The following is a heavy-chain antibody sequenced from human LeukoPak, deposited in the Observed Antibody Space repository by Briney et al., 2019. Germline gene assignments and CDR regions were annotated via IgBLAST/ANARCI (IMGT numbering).Heavy chain of an antibody. V-gene: IGHV3-48*01. Sequence: PGGSLRLSCAASGFTFSSYSMNWVRQAPGKGLEWLSYISSSSSAIYYADSVKGRFTISRDNGKNSLYLRMNSLRAEDTAVYYCAREPAAAGRNWFDPWGQGTLVTVSS. CDR1: GFTFSSYS. J-gene: IGHJ5*02. CDR2: ISSSSSAI. D-gene: IGHD6-13*01. CDR3: AREPAAAGRNWFDP.